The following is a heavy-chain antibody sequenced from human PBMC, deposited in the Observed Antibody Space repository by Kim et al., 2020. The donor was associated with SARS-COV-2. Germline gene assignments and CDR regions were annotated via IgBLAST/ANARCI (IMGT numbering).Heavy chain of an antibody. D-gene: IGHD4-17*01. V-gene: IGHV4-39*01. CDR1: GGSISSSSYY. J-gene: IGHJ4*02. CDR2: IYYTGST. CDR3: ARLRLRWYHLDY. Sequence: SETLSLTCTVSGGSISSSSYYWGWIRQPPGKGLEWIGSIYYTGSTYYNPSLKSRVTISVDTSKNQFSLKLNSVTAADTAVYYCARLRLRWYHLDYWGQGTLVTVSS.